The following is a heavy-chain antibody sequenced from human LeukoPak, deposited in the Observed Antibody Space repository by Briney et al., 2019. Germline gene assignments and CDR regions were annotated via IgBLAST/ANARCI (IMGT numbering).Heavy chain of an antibody. Sequence: ASVKVSCKASGYTFTGYYMHWVRQAPGQGLEWMGWINPNSGGTNYAQKFQGRVTMTRDTSISTAYMELSRLRSDDTAVYYCARGSVSGGYYNFDYWGQGTLVTVSS. CDR3: ARGSVSGGYYNFDY. V-gene: IGHV1-2*02. D-gene: IGHD3-3*01. CDR1: GYTFTGYY. J-gene: IGHJ4*02. CDR2: INPNSGGT.